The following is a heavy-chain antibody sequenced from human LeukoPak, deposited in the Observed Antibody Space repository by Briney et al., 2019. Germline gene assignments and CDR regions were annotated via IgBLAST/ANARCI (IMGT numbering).Heavy chain of an antibody. V-gene: IGHV5-51*01. J-gene: IGHJ5*02. CDR1: GYSFTNYL. CDR2: IYPGDSDT. Sequence: GEALKISLKGSGYSFTNYLIGWVRQIPGKGLEWMGIIYPGDSDTRYSPSFQGQVTISAAKYIGNAYLQWSSLKASDTAMYYCARTRDVHDWLDPWGQGTLVTVSS. D-gene: IGHD6-6*01. CDR3: ARTRDVHDWLDP.